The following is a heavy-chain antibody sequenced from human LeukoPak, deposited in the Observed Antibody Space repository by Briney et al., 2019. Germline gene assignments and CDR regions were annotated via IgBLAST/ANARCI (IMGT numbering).Heavy chain of an antibody. D-gene: IGHD3/OR15-3a*01. V-gene: IGHV4-59*11. CDR1: GGSISSHY. CDR3: ARDLDRYYLDY. Sequence: SETLSLTCIVSGGSISSHYWSWIRQPPGKGLEWIGYIYYSGSTNYNPSLKSRVTMSVDTSKNQFSLKLTSVTAADTAVYYCARDLDRYYLDYWGQGTLVTVSS. J-gene: IGHJ4*02. CDR2: IYYSGST.